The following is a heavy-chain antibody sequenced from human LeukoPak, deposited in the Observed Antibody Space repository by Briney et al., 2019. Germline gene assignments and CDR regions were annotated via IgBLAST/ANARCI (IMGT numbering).Heavy chain of an antibody. D-gene: IGHD3-3*01. J-gene: IGHJ5*02. Sequence: SETLSLTCTVSGGSISSSSDYWGWIRQPPGKGLEWIGSIYYSGSTYYNPSLKSRVTISVDTSKNQFSLKLSSVTAADTAVYYCATEYDFWSGYPSITGFDPWGQGTLVTVSS. CDR2: IYYSGST. CDR3: ATEYDFWSGYPSITGFDP. CDR1: GGSISSSSDY. V-gene: IGHV4-39*01.